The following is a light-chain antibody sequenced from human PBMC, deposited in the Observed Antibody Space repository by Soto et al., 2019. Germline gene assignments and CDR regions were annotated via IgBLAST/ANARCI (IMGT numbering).Light chain of an antibody. CDR1: QRVSTTY. CDR3: QHYGSSPPMYT. CDR2: GTS. Sequence: EIVLTESPGTLSLSPGERATRFCMSSQRVSTTYLGWYQQKPGQAPRLLVYGTSRRATGIPDRFSGSGSGTDFTLTISSLEPEDFAVYYCQHYGSSPPMYTFGQGNKLEIK. V-gene: IGKV3-20*01. J-gene: IGKJ2*01.